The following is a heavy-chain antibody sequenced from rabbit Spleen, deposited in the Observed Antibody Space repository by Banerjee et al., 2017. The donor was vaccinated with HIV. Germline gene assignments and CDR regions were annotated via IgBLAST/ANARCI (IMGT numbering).Heavy chain of an antibody. J-gene: IGHJ4*01. CDR3: ARDKELDIWGYEFNL. V-gene: IGHV1S42*01. CDR1: GFSLFIYW. CDR2: IYAGDGST. D-gene: IGHD3-1*01. Sequence: EESGGGLVKPGGTLTLTCKASGFSLFIYWMCWVRQAPGKGLELIGCIYAGDGSTDYANWVNGRFTISKISSTVDLKMTSLTAADTATYFCARDKELDIWGYEFNLWGPGTLVTVS.